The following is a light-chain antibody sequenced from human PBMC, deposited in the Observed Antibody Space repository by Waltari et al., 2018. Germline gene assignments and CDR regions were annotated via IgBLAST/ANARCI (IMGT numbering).Light chain of an antibody. Sequence: SALTQPRSVSGSPGQSVTIPCTGTTNDLGSYNYVSWYQQHPGKAPKLIIFDDTKRPSGVPDRLSGSKSGNTASLTISGLRAEDEAEYYCCSYAGSYTWVFGGGTKLTVV. V-gene: IGLV2-11*01. J-gene: IGLJ3*02. CDR3: CSYAGSYTWV. CDR2: DDT. CDR1: TNDLGSYNY.